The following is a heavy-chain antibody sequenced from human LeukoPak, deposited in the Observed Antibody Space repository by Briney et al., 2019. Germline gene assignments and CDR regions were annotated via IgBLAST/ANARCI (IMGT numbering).Heavy chain of an antibody. V-gene: IGHV3-23*01. Sequence: GGSLRLSCAASGFTFSSYAMSWVRQAPGKGLEWVSAISGSGGSTYYADSVKGRFTISRDNSKNTLYLQMNSLRAEDTAVYYCAKDPKSIAVAGARYDYWGQGTLVTVSS. CDR1: GFTFSSYA. CDR3: AKDPKSIAVAGARYDY. CDR2: ISGSGGST. J-gene: IGHJ4*02. D-gene: IGHD6-19*01.